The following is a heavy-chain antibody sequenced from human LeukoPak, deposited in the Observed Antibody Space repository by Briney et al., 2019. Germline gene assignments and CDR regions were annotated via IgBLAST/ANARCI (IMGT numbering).Heavy chain of an antibody. Sequence: GGSLRPSCAASGFTFSSYSMNWVRQAPGKGLEWVSYISSSSNTIYYADSVKGRFTISRDNAKNSLYLQTNSLRDEDTAVYYCARRHGSSWADFDYWGQGTLVTVSS. CDR2: ISSSSNTI. CDR3: ARRHGSSWADFDY. J-gene: IGHJ4*02. V-gene: IGHV3-48*02. CDR1: GFTFSSYS. D-gene: IGHD6-6*01.